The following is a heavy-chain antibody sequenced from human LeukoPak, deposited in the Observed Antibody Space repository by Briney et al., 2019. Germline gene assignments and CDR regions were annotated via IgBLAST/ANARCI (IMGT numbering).Heavy chain of an antibody. CDR2: INHSGST. CDR3: ARARYNEACDI. D-gene: IGHD5-24*01. CDR1: GGSFSGYY. J-gene: IGHJ3*02. Sequence: SETLSLTCAVYGGSFSGYYWSWIRQPPGKGLEWIGEINHSGSTNYNPSLKSRVTISVDTSKNQFSLQLSSVTAADTAVYYCARARYNEACDIWGQGTIVTVSS. V-gene: IGHV4-34*01.